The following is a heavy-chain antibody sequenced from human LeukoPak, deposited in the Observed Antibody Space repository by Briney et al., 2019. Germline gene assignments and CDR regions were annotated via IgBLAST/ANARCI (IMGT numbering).Heavy chain of an antibody. CDR2: IYSDGRT. CDR3: ARDMNMGY. Sequence: PGGSLRLSCAASGFSVSSNYMNWGRQAPGKGLEWVSVIYSDGRTYYADSVKGRFTISRDNSKNTLFLQMNSLRAEDTAVYYCARDMNMGYWGQGTLVTVSS. D-gene: IGHD1/OR15-1a*01. J-gene: IGHJ4*02. CDR1: GFSVSSNY. V-gene: IGHV3-53*01.